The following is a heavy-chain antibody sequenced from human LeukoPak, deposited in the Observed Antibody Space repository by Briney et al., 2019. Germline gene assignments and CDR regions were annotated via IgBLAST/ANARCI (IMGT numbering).Heavy chain of an antibody. CDR3: ARDSVEGY. CDR1: GGSMGGYS. CDR2: IYTSGST. V-gene: IGHV4-4*07. D-gene: IGHD1-1*01. Sequence: SETLSLTCTVSGGSMGGYSWSWLRQPAGKGLEWIGRIYTSGSTNYNPSLKSRVTMSVDTSKNQFSLKPSSVTAADTGVYYCARDSVEGYWGQGTLVTVSS. J-gene: IGHJ4*02.